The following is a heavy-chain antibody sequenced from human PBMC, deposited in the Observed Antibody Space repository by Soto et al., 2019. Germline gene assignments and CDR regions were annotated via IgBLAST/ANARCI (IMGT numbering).Heavy chain of an antibody. CDR3: ATNVVTVYYFDY. CDR2: INHSGSN. D-gene: IGHD2-2*01. J-gene: IGHJ4*02. Sequence: HSGSLALSCALCRGSVWISVGVLTRQPKGKGLEWIGEINHSGSNNYNPSLKSRVTISVDTSKNQFSLKLSSVTAADTAVYYCATNVVTVYYFDYWGQGTLVTVSS. V-gene: IGHV4-34*01. CDR1: RGSVWISV.